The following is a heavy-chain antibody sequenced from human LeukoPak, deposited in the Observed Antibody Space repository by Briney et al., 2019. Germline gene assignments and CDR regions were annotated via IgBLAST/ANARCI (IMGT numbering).Heavy chain of an antibody. CDR2: IQPGDSET. D-gene: IGHD6-13*01. CDR1: GYSLTSHW. J-gene: IGHJ4*02. Sequence: GESLKISCKGSGYSLTSHWIGWVRQMPGKGLEWMGVIQPGDSETRYSPSFQGRVTMSVDKSISTAYLQWSSLRASDSAIYYCARHNTLASGSLFPSPYWGQGTLVTVSS. V-gene: IGHV5-51*01. CDR3: ARHNTLASGSLFPSPY.